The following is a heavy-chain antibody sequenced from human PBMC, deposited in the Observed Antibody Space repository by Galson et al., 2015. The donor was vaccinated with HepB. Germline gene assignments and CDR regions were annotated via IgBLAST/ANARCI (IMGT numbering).Heavy chain of an antibody. Sequence: QSGAEVKKPGESLKISCKGSGYRFTSYWIAWVRQMPGKGLEWMGVIYPGDSDTRYSPSFQGHVTISADKSGNTAYLQWSSLKASDTAMYYCARGGSYDGSGYAGLPDYWGQGTLVTVSS. D-gene: IGHD3-22*01. CDR3: ARGGSYDGSGYAGLPDY. CDR1: GYRFTSYW. V-gene: IGHV5-51*01. J-gene: IGHJ4*02. CDR2: IYPGDSDT.